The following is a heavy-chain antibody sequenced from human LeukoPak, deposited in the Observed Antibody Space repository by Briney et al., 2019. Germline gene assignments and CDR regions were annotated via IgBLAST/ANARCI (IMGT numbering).Heavy chain of an antibody. Sequence: ASVKVSCKASGYTFASYAMHWVRQAPGQRLEWMGWINAGNGNTKYSQKFQGRVTITRDTSASTAYMELSSLRSEDTAVYYCARSSGWIWFDPWGQGTLVTVSS. CDR1: GYTFASYA. D-gene: IGHD6-19*01. CDR2: INAGNGNT. V-gene: IGHV1-3*01. CDR3: ARSSGWIWFDP. J-gene: IGHJ5*02.